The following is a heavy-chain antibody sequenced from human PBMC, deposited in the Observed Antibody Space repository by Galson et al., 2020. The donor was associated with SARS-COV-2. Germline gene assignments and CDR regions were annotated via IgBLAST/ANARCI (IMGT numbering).Heavy chain of an antibody. CDR1: GGSFSGYY. V-gene: IGHV4-34*01. CDR2: INHSGST. Sequence: PSETLSLTCAVYGGSFSGYYWSWIRQPPGKGLAWIGEINHSGSTNYNPSLKSRVTISVDTSKNQFSLKLSSVTAADTAVYYCARFDPQGAYGMDVWGQGTTVTVSS. J-gene: IGHJ6*02. CDR3: ARFDPQGAYGMDV.